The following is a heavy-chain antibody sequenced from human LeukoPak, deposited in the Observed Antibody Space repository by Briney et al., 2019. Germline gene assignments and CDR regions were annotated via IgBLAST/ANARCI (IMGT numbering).Heavy chain of an antibody. CDR1: GFTFNTYW. CDR2: IRSDGSST. Sequence: PGGSLRLSCAASGFTFNTYWMHWVRHAPGKGLVWVSRIRSDGSSTSYANSVRGRFTISRDNAKNTLYLQMNSLRAEDTAVYYCARGTMTTVTYYFDYWGQGTLVTVSS. D-gene: IGHD4-17*01. CDR3: ARGTMTTVTYYFDY. V-gene: IGHV3-74*01. J-gene: IGHJ4*02.